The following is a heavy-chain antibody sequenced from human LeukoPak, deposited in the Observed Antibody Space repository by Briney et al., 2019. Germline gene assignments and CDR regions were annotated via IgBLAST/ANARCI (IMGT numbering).Heavy chain of an antibody. CDR1: GGTFISYA. D-gene: IGHD2-15*01. Sequence: SVKVSCKASGGTFISYAISWVRQAPGQGLEWMGGIIPIFGTANYAQKFQGRVTITADESTSTAYMELSSLRSEDTAVYYCARDCSGGSCYSGSGYWGQGTLVTVSS. V-gene: IGHV1-69*13. CDR2: IIPIFGTA. J-gene: IGHJ4*02. CDR3: ARDCSGGSCYSGSGY.